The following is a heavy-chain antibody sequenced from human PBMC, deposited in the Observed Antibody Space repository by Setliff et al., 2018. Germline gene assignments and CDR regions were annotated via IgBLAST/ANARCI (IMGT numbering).Heavy chain of an antibody. D-gene: IGHD6-19*01. CDR2: INYSGST. J-gene: IGHJ4*02. Sequence: SETLSLTCTVSGGSISSYYWSWIRQPPGKGLEWIGYINYSGSTNYNPSLKSRVIISLDTSKKQFSLKLSSVTAADTAVYYCARGVAVAGTNTFDYWGQGTLVTVSS. V-gene: IGHV4-59*01. CDR1: GGSISSYY. CDR3: ARGVAVAGTNTFDY.